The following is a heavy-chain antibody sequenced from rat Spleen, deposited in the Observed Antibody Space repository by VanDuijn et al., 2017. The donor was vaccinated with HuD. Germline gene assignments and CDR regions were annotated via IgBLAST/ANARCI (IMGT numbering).Heavy chain of an antibody. Sequence: EVQLVESGGCLVQPGRSLKLSCAASGFTFSSFAMAWIRQAPTKGLEWVASVSPTGGSTYYRDSVKGRFTFSRDNAKSTLYLQMDSLRSEDTATYYCTAHGNRISRFAYWGQGTLVTVSS. CDR3: TAHGNRISRFAY. CDR1: GFTFSSFA. D-gene: IGHD2-7*01. J-gene: IGHJ3*01. V-gene: IGHV5-19*01. CDR2: VSPTGGST.